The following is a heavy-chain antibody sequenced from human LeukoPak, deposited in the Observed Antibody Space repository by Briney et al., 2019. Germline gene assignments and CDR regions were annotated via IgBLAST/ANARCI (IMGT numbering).Heavy chain of an antibody. CDR2: IYYSGST. Sequence: SETLSLTCTVSGGSISSYYWSWIRQPPGKGLEWIGYIYYSGSTNYNPSLKSRVTISVDTSKNQFSLKLSSVTAADTAVYYCARRSVLLWFGELTSGNWFDPWGQGTLVTVSS. J-gene: IGHJ5*02. D-gene: IGHD3-10*01. V-gene: IGHV4-59*12. CDR1: GGSISSYY. CDR3: ARRSVLLWFGELTSGNWFDP.